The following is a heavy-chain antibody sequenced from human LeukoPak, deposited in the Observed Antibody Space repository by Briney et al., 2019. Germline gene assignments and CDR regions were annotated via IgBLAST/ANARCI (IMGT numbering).Heavy chain of an antibody. Sequence: SETLSLTCTVSGGSISSYYWSWIRQPAGKGLEWIGRIYTSGSTNYNPSLKSRVTMSVDTSKNQFSLKQSSVTAADTAVYYCARDVGQVRGVIPYYNWFDPWGQGTLVTVSS. CDR2: IYTSGST. D-gene: IGHD3-10*01. CDR1: GGSISSYY. J-gene: IGHJ5*02. V-gene: IGHV4-4*07. CDR3: ARDVGQVRGVIPYYNWFDP.